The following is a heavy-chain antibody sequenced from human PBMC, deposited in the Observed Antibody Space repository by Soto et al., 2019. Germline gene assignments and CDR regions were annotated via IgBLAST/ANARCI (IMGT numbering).Heavy chain of an antibody. V-gene: IGHV1-69*13. Sequence: GASVTVSCKASGGTFSSYASSWVRQAPGQGLEWMGGIIPIFGTANYAQQFQGRVTITADESTSTAYMELSSLRSEDTAVYYCARAPYDSSGYYSDDAFDIWGQGTMVTVSS. CDR2: IIPIFGTA. CDR1: GGTFSSYA. CDR3: ARAPYDSSGYYSDDAFDI. J-gene: IGHJ3*02. D-gene: IGHD3-22*01.